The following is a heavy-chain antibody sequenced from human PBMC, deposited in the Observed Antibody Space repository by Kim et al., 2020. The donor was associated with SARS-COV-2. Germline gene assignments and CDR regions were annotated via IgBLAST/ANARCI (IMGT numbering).Heavy chain of an antibody. V-gene: IGHV3-74*01. D-gene: IGHD1-26*01. J-gene: IGHJ3*02. CDR3: ARGILRTKGAFAI. Sequence: GGSLRLSCAASGFTFSSEWMHWVRQGPGMGLVWVSRINPYGSITNYADSVKGRFTISRDNAKNTLYLQMNSLRAEDTALYYCARGILRTKGAFAIWGQGAMVTVSS. CDR1: GFTFSSEW. CDR2: INPYGSIT.